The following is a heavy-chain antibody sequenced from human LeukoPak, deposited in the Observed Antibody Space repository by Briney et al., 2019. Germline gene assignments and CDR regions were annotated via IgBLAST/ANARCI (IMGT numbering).Heavy chain of an antibody. D-gene: IGHD6-13*01. Sequence: GGSLRLSCAASGFTLSSYPMNWVRQAPGKGLEWVSTFVRGSTYYADTVQGRFTISRDSSKNTLYLQMNSLRADDTALYFCTRAAPYGTSWYGKNDYWGQGTLAAVSS. CDR3: TRAAPYGTSWYGKNDY. CDR2: FVRGST. V-gene: IGHV3-23*01. CDR1: GFTLSSYP. J-gene: IGHJ4*02.